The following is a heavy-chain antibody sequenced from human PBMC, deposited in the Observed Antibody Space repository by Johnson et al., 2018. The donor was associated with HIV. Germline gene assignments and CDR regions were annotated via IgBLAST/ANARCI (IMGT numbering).Heavy chain of an antibody. Sequence: VQLVESGGGLVQPGGSLRLSCAASGFTFSSYAMHWVRQAPGKGLEWVANIKQDGSEKYYVDSVKGRFTISRDNSKNTLYLQMNSLRAEDTAVYYCAKGAKRVDAFDIWGQGTMVTVSS. CDR1: GFTFSSYA. CDR3: AKGAKRVDAFDI. CDR2: IKQDGSEK. J-gene: IGHJ3*02. V-gene: IGHV3-7*03.